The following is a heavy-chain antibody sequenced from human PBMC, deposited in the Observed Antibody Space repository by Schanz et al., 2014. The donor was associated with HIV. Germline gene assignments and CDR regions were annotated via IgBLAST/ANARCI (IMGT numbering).Heavy chain of an antibody. CDR3: AKAGGGPSPSYYGMDV. J-gene: IGHJ6*02. Sequence: QVQLVESGGGVVQPGRSLRLSCAASGFTFNYYGMDWVRQAPGKGLEWVGVIWYDGTNKYYADSVKGRFTISRDNSKNTVDLQMNSLRAEDTAVYYCAKAGGGPSPSYYGMDVWGQGTTVTVSS. CDR2: IWYDGTNK. D-gene: IGHD3-10*01. V-gene: IGHV3-33*06. CDR1: GFTFNYYG.